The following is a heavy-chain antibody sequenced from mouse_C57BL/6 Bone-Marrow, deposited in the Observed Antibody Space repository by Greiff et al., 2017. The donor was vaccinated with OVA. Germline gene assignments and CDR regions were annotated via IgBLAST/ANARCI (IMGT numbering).Heavy chain of an antibody. D-gene: IGHD2-12*01. J-gene: IGHJ2*01. CDR3: ERFPFLYDEDVGFDY. V-gene: IGHV1-55*01. Sequence: QVQLQQPGAELVKPGASVKMSCKASGYTFTSYWITWVKQRPGQGLEWIGDIYPGSGSTNYNETFKSKATLTVDTSSSTAYMQLSSLTSEDSAVYYCERFPFLYDEDVGFDYWGQGTTLTVSA. CDR2: IYPGSGST. CDR1: GYTFTSYW.